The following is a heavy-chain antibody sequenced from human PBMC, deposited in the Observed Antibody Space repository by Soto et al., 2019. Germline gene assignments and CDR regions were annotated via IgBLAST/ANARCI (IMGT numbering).Heavy chain of an antibody. J-gene: IGHJ6*03. V-gene: IGHV3-9*01. CDR2: ISWNSGSI. D-gene: IGHD5-12*01. Sequence: EVQLVESGGGLVQPGRSLRLSCAASGFTFDDYAMHWVRQAPGKGLEWVSGISWNSGSIAYADSVKGRFTISRDNAKNCLYLQTNRLRPEDTALYYCANVALTKGDFYYDCTDVWGKGTTVTVSS. CDR3: ANVALTKGDFYYDCTDV. CDR1: GFTFDDYA.